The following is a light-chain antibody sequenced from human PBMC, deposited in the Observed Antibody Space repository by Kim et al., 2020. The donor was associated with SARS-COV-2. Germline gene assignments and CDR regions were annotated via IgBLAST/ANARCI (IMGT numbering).Light chain of an antibody. CDR3: SAWDSSLRPCV. V-gene: IGLV10-54*04. CDR2: RNN. CDR1: SNDIGNQG. J-gene: IGLJ3*02. Sequence: QAGLTQPPSVSKGLRQTATLTCTGNSNDIGNQGAAWLQQHQGHPPKLLSYRNNNRPSGISERFSASRSGNTASLTITGLQPEDEADYYCSAWDSSLRPCVFGGVTPPAVL.